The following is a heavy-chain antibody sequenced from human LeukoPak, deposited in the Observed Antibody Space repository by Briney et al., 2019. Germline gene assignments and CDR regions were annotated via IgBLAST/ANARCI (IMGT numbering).Heavy chain of an antibody. CDR1: GFAFSSYD. CDR2: IGHAGDT. CDR3: AALGDSIY. D-gene: IGHD1-26*01. V-gene: IGHV3-13*01. J-gene: IGHJ4*02. Sequence: GGSLTLSCAASGFAFSSYDMHWVRQVSGKGLECVSAIGHAGDTYYADSVKGRFTISREDAKNYFFLQMNSLRAGDTAVYFCAALGDSIYWGQGTLVTVSS.